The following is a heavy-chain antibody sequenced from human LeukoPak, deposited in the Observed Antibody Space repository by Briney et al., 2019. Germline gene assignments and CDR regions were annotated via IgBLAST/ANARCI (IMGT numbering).Heavy chain of an antibody. V-gene: IGHV3-21*01. CDR2: ISSSGSLI. CDR1: GFSFTTYR. J-gene: IGHJ6*03. D-gene: IGHD4-11*01. CDR3: ARMPSYSNYAFYFMDV. Sequence: GGSLRLSCAASGFSFTTYRMHWVRQAPGKGLEWVSSISSSGSLIKYADSLRGRFTISRDNAKNSVYLQMNSLTGEDTAVYYYARMPSYSNYAFYFMDVWGKGTTVTVSS.